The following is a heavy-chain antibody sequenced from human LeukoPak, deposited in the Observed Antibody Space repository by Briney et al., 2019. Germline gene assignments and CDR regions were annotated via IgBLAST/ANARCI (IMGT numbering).Heavy chain of an antibody. D-gene: IGHD3-10*01. V-gene: IGHV4-38-2*01. J-gene: IGHJ4*02. Sequence: SETLSLTCAVSGYSISSAYYWGWIRQPPGKGLEWIGSILHSGSTYYNPSLKSRVTISVDTYKNHFSLKLTSVTAADTAVFYCARSRRVRGEIDFWGQGTLVTVSS. CDR2: ILHSGST. CDR3: ARSRRVRGEIDF. CDR1: GYSISSAYY.